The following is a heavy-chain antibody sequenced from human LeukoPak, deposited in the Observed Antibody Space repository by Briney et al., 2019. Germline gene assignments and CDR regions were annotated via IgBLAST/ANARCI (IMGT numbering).Heavy chain of an antibody. J-gene: IGHJ4*02. V-gene: IGHV3-48*04. CDR3: AELLSSDY. CDR1: GFTFSSYS. CDR2: ISSSSSTI. D-gene: IGHD2-2*01. Sequence: GSLRLSCAASGFTFSSYSMKWVRQAPGKGLEWVSYISSSSSTIYYADSVKGRFTVSRDNAKNSLYLQMNSLRAEDTAVYYCAELLSSDYWGQGTLVTVSS.